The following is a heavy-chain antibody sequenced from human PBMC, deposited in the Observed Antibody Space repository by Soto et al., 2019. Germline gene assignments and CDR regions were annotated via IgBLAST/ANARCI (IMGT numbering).Heavy chain of an antibody. CDR2: IYYSGIT. CDR1: GGSIRSGDDY. D-gene: IGHD5-18*01. J-gene: IGHJ6*02. CDR3: ARASPVVTDV. V-gene: IGHV4-30-4*02. Sequence: PSDTLSLTCTVSGGSIRSGDDYWSWIRQHPVKGLEWIGYIYYSGITYYNPSLKSRVTISVDTSKNQFSLKLSSVTAADTAVYYCARASPVVTDVWGQGTTVTVSS.